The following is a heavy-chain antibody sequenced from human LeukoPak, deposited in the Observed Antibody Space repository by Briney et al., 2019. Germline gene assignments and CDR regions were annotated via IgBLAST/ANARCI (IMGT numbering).Heavy chain of an antibody. V-gene: IGHV3-33*01. CDR2: IWYDGSNK. J-gene: IGHJ4*02. CDR3: ARGAVAGLSYDY. CDR1: GFTFSSYG. Sequence: PGGSLRLSCAASGFTFSSYGMHWVRQAPGKGLEWVAVIWYDGSNKYYADSVKGRFTISRDNSKNTLYLQMNSLRAEDTAVYYCARGAVAGLSYDYWGREPWSPSPQ. D-gene: IGHD6-19*01.